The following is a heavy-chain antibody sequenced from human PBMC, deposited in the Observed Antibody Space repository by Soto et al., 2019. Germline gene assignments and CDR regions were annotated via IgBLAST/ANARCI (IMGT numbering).Heavy chain of an antibody. CDR1: GFTFSSYS. V-gene: IGHV3-48*02. CDR2: ISSSSSTI. Sequence: QAGGSLRLSCAASGFTFSSYSMNWVRQAPGKGLEWVSYISSSSSTIYYADSVKGRFTISRDNAKNSLYLQMNSLRDEDTAVYYCARDWSSSSWYRSYFDYWGQGTLVTVSS. D-gene: IGHD6-13*01. CDR3: ARDWSSSSWYRSYFDY. J-gene: IGHJ4*02.